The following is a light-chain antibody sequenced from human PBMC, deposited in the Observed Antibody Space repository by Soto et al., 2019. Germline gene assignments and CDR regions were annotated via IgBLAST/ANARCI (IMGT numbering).Light chain of an antibody. Sequence: QSVLTQPPSVSGAPGQRVTISCTGSSSHIGAGYDVHWYQQLPGIAPKLLIYGNSHRPSGVPDRFSASKSGTSASLAITGLQADDEADYYCRSYDNTLSGVLFGGGTKLTVL. J-gene: IGLJ2*01. CDR3: RSYDNTLSGVL. CDR1: SSHIGAGYD. CDR2: GNS. V-gene: IGLV1-40*01.